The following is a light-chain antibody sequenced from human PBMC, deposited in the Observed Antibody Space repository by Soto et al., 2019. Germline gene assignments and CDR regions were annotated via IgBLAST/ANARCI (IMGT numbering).Light chain of an antibody. CDR1: QSISSY. V-gene: IGKV1-33*01. CDR2: DAS. CDR3: QHYDNLPLT. Sequence: IQMTQSPSSLSASVGDRVTITCRASQSISSYLNWYQQKPGKAPKLLIFDASNLERGVPSRFSGSGSRTHFSLSINNLQPEDVGTYFCQHYDNLPLTFGGGTKVDIK. J-gene: IGKJ4*01.